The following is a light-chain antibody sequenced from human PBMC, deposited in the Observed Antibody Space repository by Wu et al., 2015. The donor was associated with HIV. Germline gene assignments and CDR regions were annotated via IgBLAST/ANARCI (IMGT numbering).Light chain of an antibody. CDR2: GAS. CDR1: QSVSSNY. V-gene: IGKV3-20*01. CDR3: QQYGSSLTWT. Sequence: NILTQSPDTLSLSPGQTATLSCRASQSVSSNYLAWYQQKAGQAPRLLIYGASSRATGIPDRFSGSGSGTDFTLTISRLEPEDFAVYYCQQYGSSLTWTFGQGTKVEIK. J-gene: IGKJ1*01.